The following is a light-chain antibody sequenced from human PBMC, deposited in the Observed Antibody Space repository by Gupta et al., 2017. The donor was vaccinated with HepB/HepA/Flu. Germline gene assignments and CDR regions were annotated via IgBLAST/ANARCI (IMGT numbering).Light chain of an antibody. Sequence: QSLLTQPPYASGTPGQRVTISCSGSSSNIGSNTVYWYQQLPGPAPKLLIYSNNQRPSVVPDPVSGSKSGTSSSLAISGLQSEDEDDYYCAAWDDSSHVVFGGGTKLTVL. CDR1: SSNIGSNT. V-gene: IGLV1-44*01. CDR3: AAWDDSSHVV. CDR2: SNN. J-gene: IGLJ2*01.